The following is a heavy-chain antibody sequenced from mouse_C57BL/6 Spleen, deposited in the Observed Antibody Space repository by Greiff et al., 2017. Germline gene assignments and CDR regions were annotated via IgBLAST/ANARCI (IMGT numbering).Heavy chain of an antibody. Sequence: DVKLVESGPELVKPGASVKMSCKASGYTFTDYNMHWVKQSHGKSLEWIGYINPNNGGTSYNQKFKGKATLTVNKSSSTAYMELRSLTSEDSAVYYCARSWKNYYGSSYWYFDVWGTGTTVTVSS. CDR1: GYTFTDYN. D-gene: IGHD1-1*01. V-gene: IGHV1-22*01. J-gene: IGHJ1*03. CDR3: ARSWKNYYGSSYWYFDV. CDR2: INPNNGGT.